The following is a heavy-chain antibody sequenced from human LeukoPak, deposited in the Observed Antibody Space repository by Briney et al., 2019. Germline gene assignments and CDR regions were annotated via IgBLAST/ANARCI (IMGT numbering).Heavy chain of an antibody. V-gene: IGHV3-30*18. CDR2: ISYDGSNK. CDR1: GFTFSSYG. J-gene: IGHJ6*03. Sequence: GGSLRLSCAASGFTFSSYGMHWVRQAPGKGLEWVAVISYDGSNKYYADSVKGRFTISRDNSKNTLYLQMNSLRAEDTAVYYCAKGLGGVWDYYMDVWGKGTTVTVSS. CDR3: AKGLGGVWDYYMDV. D-gene: IGHD2-8*02.